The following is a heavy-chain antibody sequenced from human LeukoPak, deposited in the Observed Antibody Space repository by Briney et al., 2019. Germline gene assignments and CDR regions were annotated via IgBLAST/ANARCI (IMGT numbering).Heavy chain of an antibody. CDR1: GYTLTELS. Sequence: GASVKVSCKVSGYTLTELSMHWVRQAPGKGLEWMGGFDPEDGETIYAQKFQGRVTMTRDTSISTAYMELSRLRSDDTAVYYCARSSFWSGYLFDPWGQGTLVTVSS. V-gene: IGHV1-24*01. D-gene: IGHD3-3*01. J-gene: IGHJ5*02. CDR2: FDPEDGET. CDR3: ARSSFWSGYLFDP.